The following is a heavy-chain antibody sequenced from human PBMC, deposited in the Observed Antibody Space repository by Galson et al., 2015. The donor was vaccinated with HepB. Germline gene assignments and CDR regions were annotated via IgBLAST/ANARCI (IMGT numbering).Heavy chain of an antibody. Sequence: SLRLSCAASGFTFSSYSMNXXRQAPGKGLEWVSYIXSSSSTIYYADSVKGRFTISRDNAKNSLYLQMNSLRAEDTAVYYCARDGRVSGSYIDYYYGMDVXGXGTTVTVSS. D-gene: IGHD1-26*01. CDR1: GFTFSSYS. CDR2: IXSSSSTI. J-gene: IGHJ6*04. CDR3: ARDGRVSGSYIDYYYGMDV. V-gene: IGHV3-48*01.